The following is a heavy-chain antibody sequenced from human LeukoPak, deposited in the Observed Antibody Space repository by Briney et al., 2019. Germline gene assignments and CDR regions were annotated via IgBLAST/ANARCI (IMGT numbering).Heavy chain of an antibody. J-gene: IGHJ4*02. D-gene: IGHD1-26*01. V-gene: IGHV3-48*03. CDR2: ISSSGSTI. Sequence: PGRSLRLSCAASGFTFSSYEMNWVRRAPGKGLEWDSYISSSGSTIYYADSVKGRFNISRDNAKHSLYLQMNSLRAEDTAVYYCATTPGGWELLYYWGQGTLVTVSS. CDR1: GFTFSSYE. CDR3: ATTPGGWELLYY.